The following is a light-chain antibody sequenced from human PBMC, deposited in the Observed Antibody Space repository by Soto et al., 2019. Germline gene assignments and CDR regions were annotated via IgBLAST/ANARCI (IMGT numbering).Light chain of an antibody. CDR2: DAS. J-gene: IGKJ1*01. V-gene: IGKV3-20*01. CDR1: QSISGSF. Sequence: EDILNQSPGTLSLSPGERATLSCRASQSISGSFLAWYQQKAGQAPRLLIYDASHRATGIPARFSGSGSGTDFTLTISRLEPEDFAVYYCQQYGSSSGTFGQGTMVDIK. CDR3: QQYGSSSGT.